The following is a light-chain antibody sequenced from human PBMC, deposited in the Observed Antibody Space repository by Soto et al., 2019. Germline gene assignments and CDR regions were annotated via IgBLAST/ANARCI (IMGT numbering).Light chain of an antibody. CDR2: DVT. V-gene: IGLV2-14*01. J-gene: IGLJ1*01. CDR1: SSDVGDNNY. Sequence: QSALTQPASVSGSPGQSITISCTGTSSDVGDNNYVSWYQQHPGKAPKLMIYDVTHRPSGISNRFSGSKSGNTASLTISGLQAEDEADYYRSSYTSSTTLFVFGPGTKLTVL. CDR3: SSYTSSTTLFV.